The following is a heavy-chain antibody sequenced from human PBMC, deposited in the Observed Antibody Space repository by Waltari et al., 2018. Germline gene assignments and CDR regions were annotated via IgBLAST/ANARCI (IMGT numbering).Heavy chain of an antibody. J-gene: IGHJ4*02. D-gene: IGHD6-13*01. Sequence: QVQLQQWGAGLLKPSETLSLTCAVYGGSFSGYYWSWIRQPPGKGLGWIGEINHSGSTNYNPSLKSRVPISVDTSKNQFSLKLSSVTAADTAVYYWARRAGTFDYWGQGTLVTVSS. CDR2: INHSGST. CDR1: GGSFSGYY. V-gene: IGHV4-34*01. CDR3: ARRAGTFDY.